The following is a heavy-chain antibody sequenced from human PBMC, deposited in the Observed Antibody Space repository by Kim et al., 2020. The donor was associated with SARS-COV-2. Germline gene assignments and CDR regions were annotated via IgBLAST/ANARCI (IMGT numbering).Heavy chain of an antibody. CDR1: GYTFTSYA. V-gene: IGHV7-4-1*02. CDR3: ARENYYDSSGYYQSGGWFDP. J-gene: IGHJ5*02. D-gene: IGHD3-22*01. CDR2: INTNTGNP. Sequence: ASVKVSCKASGYTFTSYAMNWVRQAPGQGLEWMGWINTNTGNPTYAQGFTGRFVFSLDTSVSTAYLQISSLKAEDTAVYYCARENYYDSSGYYQSGGWFDPWGQGTLVTISS.